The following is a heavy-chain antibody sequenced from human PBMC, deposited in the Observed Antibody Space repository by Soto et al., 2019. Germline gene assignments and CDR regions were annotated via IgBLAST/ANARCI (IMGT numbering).Heavy chain of an antibody. V-gene: IGHV1-18*01. CDR3: ARKYYYGSGRYLYYYYGMDV. D-gene: IGHD3-10*01. Sequence: ASVKVSCKASGYTFTSYGISWVRQAPGQGLEWMGWISAYNGNTNYAQKLQGRVTMTTDTSTSTAYMELRSLRSDDTAVYYCARKYYYGSGRYLYYYYGMDVWGQGTTVTVSS. CDR2: ISAYNGNT. J-gene: IGHJ6*02. CDR1: GYTFTSYG.